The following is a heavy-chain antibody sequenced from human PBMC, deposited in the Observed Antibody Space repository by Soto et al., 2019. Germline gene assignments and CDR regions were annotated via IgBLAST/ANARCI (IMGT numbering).Heavy chain of an antibody. Sequence: PSETLSLTCTVSGGSVSSGSYHWSWIRQPPGKGLEWIGYIYYSGSTNYNPSLKSRVTISVDTSKNQFSLKLSSVTAADTAVYYCARDDYYYDSSGYYASRTRGYYYGMDAWGQGTTVTVSS. CDR1: GGSVSSGSYH. D-gene: IGHD3-22*01. V-gene: IGHV4-61*01. CDR2: IYYSGST. J-gene: IGHJ6*02. CDR3: ARDDYYYDSSGYYASRTRGYYYGMDA.